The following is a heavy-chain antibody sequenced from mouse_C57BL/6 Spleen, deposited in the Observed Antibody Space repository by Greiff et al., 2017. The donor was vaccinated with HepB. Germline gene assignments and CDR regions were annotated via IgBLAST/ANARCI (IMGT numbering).Heavy chain of an antibody. CDR1: GYTFTDYY. CDR2: INPNNGGT. CDR3: ARLTAQASFDY. Sequence: VQLQQSGPELVKPGASVKISCKASGYTFTDYYMNWVKQSHGKSLEWIGDINPNNGGTSYNQKFKGKATLTVDTSSSTAYMELRSLTSEDSAVYYCARLTAQASFDYWGQGTTLTVSS. J-gene: IGHJ2*01. D-gene: IGHD3-2*02. V-gene: IGHV1-26*01.